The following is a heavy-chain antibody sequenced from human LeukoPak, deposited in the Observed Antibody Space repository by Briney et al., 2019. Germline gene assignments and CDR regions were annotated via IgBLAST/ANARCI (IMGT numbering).Heavy chain of an antibody. Sequence: GASVKLSCKASGGTLSSYAISWVRQAPGQGLEWMGGIIPIFGTANYAQKFQGRVTITTDESTSTAYMELSSLRSEDTAVYYCARDLGGSSDYWGQGTLVTVSS. V-gene: IGHV1-69*05. CDR2: IIPIFGTA. CDR1: GGTLSSYA. J-gene: IGHJ4*02. CDR3: ARDLGGSSDY. D-gene: IGHD2-15*01.